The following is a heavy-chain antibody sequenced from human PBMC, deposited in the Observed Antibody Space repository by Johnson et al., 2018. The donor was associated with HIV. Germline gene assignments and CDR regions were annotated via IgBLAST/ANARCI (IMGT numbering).Heavy chain of an antibody. CDR2: ISGGVSGT. D-gene: IGHD3-22*01. J-gene: IGHJ3*02. V-gene: IGHV3-23*01. CDR1: GFSFSTYA. Sequence: VQLVESLRLSCAASGFSFSTYAMTWFRQAPGKGLQWVPTISGGVSGTYYADPVKGRYTISRDNHKNTLSLQMNSLSVEDTAIYYCAKRLGDDSRGDQFEIWGQGTMVTVSS. CDR3: AKRLGDDSRGDQFEI.